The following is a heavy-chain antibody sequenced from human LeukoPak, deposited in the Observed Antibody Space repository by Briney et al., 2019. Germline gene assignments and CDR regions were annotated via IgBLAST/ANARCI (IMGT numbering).Heavy chain of an antibody. CDR1: GGSISSYY. D-gene: IGHD3-22*01. Sequence: SETLSLTCTVSGGSISSYYWSWIRQPPGRGRGGIGYIYYSGSTNYNPSLKSRVTISVDTSKNQFSLKLSSVTAADTAVYYCARGSTYYYDSSGYYGTGSAVDYWGQGTLVTVSS. J-gene: IGHJ4*02. V-gene: IGHV4-59*13. CDR3: ARGSTYYYDSSGYYGTGSAVDY. CDR2: IYYSGST.